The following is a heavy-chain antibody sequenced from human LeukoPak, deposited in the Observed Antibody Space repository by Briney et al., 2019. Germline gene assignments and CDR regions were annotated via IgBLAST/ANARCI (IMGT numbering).Heavy chain of an antibody. V-gene: IGHV3-43*02. D-gene: IGHD3-3*01. CDR1: GFTFDDYA. J-gene: IGHJ6*03. CDR2: ISGDGGST. Sequence: GGSLRLPCAASGFTFDDYAMHWVRQAPGKGLEWVSLISGDGGSTYYADSVKGRFTISRDNSKNSLYLQMNSLRTEDTALYYCAKDKGVTIFGVVYYYMDVWGKGTTVTVSS. CDR3: AKDKGVTIFGVVYYYMDV.